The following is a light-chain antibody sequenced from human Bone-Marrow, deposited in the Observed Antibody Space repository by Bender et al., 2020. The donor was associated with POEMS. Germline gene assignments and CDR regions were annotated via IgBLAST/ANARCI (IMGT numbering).Light chain of an antibody. CDR2: SNN. CDR3: AAWDDSLNGHWV. Sequence: QSVLTQPPSASGTPGQRVTISCSGSSSNFGTYTAHWYQQLPGTAPKLLIYSNNQRPSGVPDRFSGSKSGTSASLAISWLQSEDEAEYYCAAWDDSLNGHWVFGGGTKLTVL. V-gene: IGLV1-44*01. J-gene: IGLJ3*02. CDR1: SSNFGTYT.